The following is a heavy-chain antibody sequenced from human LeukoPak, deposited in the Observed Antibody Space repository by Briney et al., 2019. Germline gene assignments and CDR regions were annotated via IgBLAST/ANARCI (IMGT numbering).Heavy chain of an antibody. CDR3: GRRMPHSGSYSLAFDI. CDR2: INPYSGVT. D-gene: IGHD1-26*01. CDR1: GYTFTGSN. Sequence: ASVKGSCKASGYTFTGSNMHWVRQAPGQRLEWMGWINPYSGVTHYAQQFQGRVTLTRDTSISTAYMELTRLRSDDTAVYYCGRRMPHSGSYSLAFDIWGQGTMVTVSS. J-gene: IGHJ3*02. V-gene: IGHV1-2*02.